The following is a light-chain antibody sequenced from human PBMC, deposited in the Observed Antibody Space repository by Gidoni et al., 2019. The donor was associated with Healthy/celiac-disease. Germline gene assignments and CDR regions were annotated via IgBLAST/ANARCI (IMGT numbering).Light chain of an antibody. J-gene: IGLJ2*01. CDR2: INK. Sequence: QAVLTQPPSASGTPGQRLTNSCSGSSSNIGSNTVNWYQQLPRTAPKLLIYINKQRPSGVPDRFSGSKSDPSASLALSGLQSEDVDDYYCAAWDDGMNGVVFGGGTKLTVL. V-gene: IGLV1-44*01. CDR3: AAWDDGMNGVV. CDR1: SSNIGSNT.